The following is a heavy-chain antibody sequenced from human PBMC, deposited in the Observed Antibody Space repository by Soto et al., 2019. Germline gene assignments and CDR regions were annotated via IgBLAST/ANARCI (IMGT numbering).Heavy chain of an antibody. CDR3: ARGFALFTMIVVVTFDY. Sequence: SETLSLTCAVYGGSFSGYYWSWIRQPPGKGLEWIGEINHSGSTNYDPSLKSRVTISVDTSKNQFSLKLSSVTAADTAVYYCARGFALFTMIVVVTFDYWGQGTLVTVSS. CDR1: GGSFSGYY. V-gene: IGHV4-34*01. D-gene: IGHD3-22*01. CDR2: INHSGST. J-gene: IGHJ4*02.